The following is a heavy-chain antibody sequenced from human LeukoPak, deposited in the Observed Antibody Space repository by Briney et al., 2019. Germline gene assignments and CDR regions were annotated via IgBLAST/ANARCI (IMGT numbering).Heavy chain of an antibody. Sequence: PGGSLRLSCAASGFTVSSNYMSWVRQAPVKGLEWVSVIHNGGSTVYANSVKGRFTISRDNSKNTLYLQMNGLRAEDTGVYYCAGRDRGYYYGLDLWGQGTTVTVSS. J-gene: IGHJ6*02. CDR2: IHNGGST. V-gene: IGHV3-66*01. D-gene: IGHD3-10*01. CDR1: GFTVSSNY. CDR3: AGRDRGYYYGLDL.